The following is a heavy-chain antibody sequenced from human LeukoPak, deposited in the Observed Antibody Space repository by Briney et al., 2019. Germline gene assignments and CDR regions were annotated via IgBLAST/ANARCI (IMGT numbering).Heavy chain of an antibody. Sequence: PGGSLRLSCTTSGFSFGDYAMSWFCQAPGKGLQWVGFIRSKAYGGTTEYAASVKGRFIISRDDSKSIAYLQMNSLKTEDTAVYYCAKGVMGYYGSGSYYNPLFYGMDVWGQGTTVTVSS. J-gene: IGHJ6*02. CDR3: AKGVMGYYGSGSYYNPLFYGMDV. V-gene: IGHV3-49*03. CDR2: IRSKAYGGTT. D-gene: IGHD3-10*01. CDR1: GFSFGDYA.